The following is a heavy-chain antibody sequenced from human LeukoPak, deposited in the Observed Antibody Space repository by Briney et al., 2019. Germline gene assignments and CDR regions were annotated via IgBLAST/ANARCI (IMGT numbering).Heavy chain of an antibody. CDR1: GGSISSSNW. Sequence: SGTLSLTCAVSGGSISSSNWWSWVRQPPGKGLEWIGEIYHSGSTNYNPSLKSRVTISVDKSKNQSSLKLSSVTAADTAVYYCARGGSTSLYYYYGMDVWGKGTMVTVSS. CDR3: ARGGSTSLYYYYGMDV. V-gene: IGHV4-4*02. CDR2: IYHSGST. D-gene: IGHD2-2*01. J-gene: IGHJ6*04.